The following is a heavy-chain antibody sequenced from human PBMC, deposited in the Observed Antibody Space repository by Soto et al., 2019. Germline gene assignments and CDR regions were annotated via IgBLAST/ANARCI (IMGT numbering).Heavy chain of an antibody. CDR2: INWNGGST. CDR1: GFTFDDYG. Sequence: EVQLVESGGGVVRTGGSLRLSCAASGFTFDDYGISWVRQAPGKGLEWVSGINWNGGSTGYADSVKGRFTISRDNAKNSLYLQMNSLRAEDTALYYCARVELGSSSWYVFDYWGQGTLVTVSS. J-gene: IGHJ4*02. D-gene: IGHD6-13*01. CDR3: ARVELGSSSWYVFDY. V-gene: IGHV3-20*04.